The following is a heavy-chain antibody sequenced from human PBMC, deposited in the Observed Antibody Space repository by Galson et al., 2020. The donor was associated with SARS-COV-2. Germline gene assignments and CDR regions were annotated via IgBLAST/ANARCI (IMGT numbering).Heavy chain of an antibody. CDR2: INHSGST. D-gene: IGHD1-26*01. CDR3: ARGIILGSYYY. Sequence: SQASETLSLTCAVYGGSFSGYYWSWIRPPPGKGLEWIGEINHSGSTNYNPSLKSRVTISVDTSKNQFSLKLSSVTAADTAVYYCARGIILGSYYYWGQGTLVTVSS. CDR1: GGSFSGYY. V-gene: IGHV4-34*01. J-gene: IGHJ4*02.